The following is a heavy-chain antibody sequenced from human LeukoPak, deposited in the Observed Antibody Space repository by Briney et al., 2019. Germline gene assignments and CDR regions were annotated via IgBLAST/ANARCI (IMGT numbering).Heavy chain of an antibody. Sequence: SVKVSCKASGGTFSSYTISWVRQAPGQGLGWMGRIIPILGIANYAQKFHGRVTITADKSTSTAYMELSSLRSEDTAVYYCARDCPNYDSSGYYFDYWGQGTLVTVSS. CDR1: GGTFSSYT. D-gene: IGHD3-22*01. V-gene: IGHV1-69*04. J-gene: IGHJ4*02. CDR2: IIPILGIA. CDR3: ARDCPNYDSSGYYFDY.